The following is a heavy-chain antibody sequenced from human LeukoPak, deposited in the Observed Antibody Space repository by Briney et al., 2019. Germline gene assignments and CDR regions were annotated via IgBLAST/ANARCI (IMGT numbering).Heavy chain of an antibody. CDR1: GFTFSSYA. D-gene: IGHD6-13*01. CDR2: ISYDGSNK. Sequence: PGGSLRLSCAASGFTFSSYAMHWVRQAPGKGLEWVAVISYDGSNKYYADSVKGRFTISRDNSKNTLYLQMNSLRAEDTAVYYCARDSIPEYSSSWYSYLDYWGQGTLVTVSS. J-gene: IGHJ4*02. V-gene: IGHV3-30-3*01. CDR3: ARDSIPEYSSSWYSYLDY.